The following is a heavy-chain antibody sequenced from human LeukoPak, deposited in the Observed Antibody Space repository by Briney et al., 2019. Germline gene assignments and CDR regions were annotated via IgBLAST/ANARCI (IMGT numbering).Heavy chain of an antibody. CDR1: GGSISSHY. J-gene: IGHJ4*02. CDR3: ARGSYSGYAYFDY. D-gene: IGHD5-12*01. V-gene: IGHV4-59*11. CDR2: IYYSGST. Sequence: SETLSLTCTVSGGSISSHYWSWIRQPPGKGLEWIGYIYYSGSTNYNPSLKSRVTISVDTPKNQFSLKLSSVTAADTAVYYCARGSYSGYAYFDYWGQGTLVTVSS.